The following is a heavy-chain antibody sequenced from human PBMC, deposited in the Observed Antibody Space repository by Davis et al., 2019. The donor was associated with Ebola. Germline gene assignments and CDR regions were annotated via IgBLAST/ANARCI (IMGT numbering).Heavy chain of an antibody. J-gene: IGHJ5*01. Sequence: GESLKISCKGSGYIFTRHWIGWVRQMPGKGLEWMGIIYPGDSDTRYSPSFQGQVTISVDKSINTAYLRWSSLKASDTAVYFCARGEDNRGWTSGWWFDSWGQGTRVTVST. CDR1: GYIFTRHW. CDR3: ARGEDNRGWTSGWWFDS. D-gene: IGHD6-19*01. CDR2: IYPGDSDT. V-gene: IGHV5-51*01.